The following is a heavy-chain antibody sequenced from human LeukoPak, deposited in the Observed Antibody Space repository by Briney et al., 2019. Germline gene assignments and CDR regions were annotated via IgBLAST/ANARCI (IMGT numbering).Heavy chain of an antibody. CDR2: INPNSGGT. Sequence: ASVKVSCKASGYTFTGYYMHWVRQAPGQGLEWMGWINPNSGGTNYAQKFQGRVTMTRDTSISTAYMELSRLRSEDTAVYYCARANYGSGSYCFDYWGQGTLVTVSS. V-gene: IGHV1-2*02. CDR3: ARANYGSGSYCFDY. CDR1: GYTFTGYY. D-gene: IGHD3-10*01. J-gene: IGHJ4*02.